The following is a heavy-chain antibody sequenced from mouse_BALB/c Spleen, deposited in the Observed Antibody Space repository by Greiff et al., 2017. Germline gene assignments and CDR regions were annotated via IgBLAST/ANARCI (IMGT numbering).Heavy chain of an antibody. V-gene: IGHV14-3*02. CDR1: GFNIKDTY. J-gene: IGHJ4*01. CDR2: IDPANGNT. Sequence: VQLQQSGAELVKPGASVKLSCTASGFNIKDTYMHWVKQRPEQGLEWIGRIDPANGNTKYDPKFQGKATITADTSSNTAYLQLSSLTSEDTAVYYCARPPIYYYGSSYDYYAMDYWGQGTAVTVSS. CDR3: ARPPIYYYGSSYDYYAMDY. D-gene: IGHD1-1*01.